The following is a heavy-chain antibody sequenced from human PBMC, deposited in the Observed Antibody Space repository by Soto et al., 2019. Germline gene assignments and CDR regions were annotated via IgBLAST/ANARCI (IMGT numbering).Heavy chain of an antibody. CDR1: GYTLTGDG. CDR3: ARDSCFGGSCYWFDP. Sequence: ASVKVSCKASGYTLTGDGIGCVRQAPGQGLEWMGWISAYNGNTNYAQKLQGRVTMTTDTSTSTAYMELRSLRSDDTAVYYCARDSCFGGSCYWFDPWGQGTLVTVSS. D-gene: IGHD2-15*01. J-gene: IGHJ5*02. CDR2: ISAYNGNT. V-gene: IGHV1-18*01.